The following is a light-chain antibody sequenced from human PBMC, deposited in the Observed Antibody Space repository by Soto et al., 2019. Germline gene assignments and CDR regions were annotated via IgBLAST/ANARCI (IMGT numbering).Light chain of an antibody. J-gene: IGKJ1*01. Sequence: DTQMTQSPSSLSASVGDRVTITCRASQNVRSYLNWYRQKPGKAPNLLISETSTLESGVPARFSGDGYVTHFTLTISNLHPEDFATYFCQQPFSLPRSFGQGTKMEV. CDR3: QQPFSLPRS. V-gene: IGKV1-39*01. CDR1: QNVRSY. CDR2: ETS.